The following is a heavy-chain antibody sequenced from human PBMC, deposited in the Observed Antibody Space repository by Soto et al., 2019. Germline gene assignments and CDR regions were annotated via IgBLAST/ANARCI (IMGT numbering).Heavy chain of an antibody. J-gene: IGHJ4*02. V-gene: IGHV1-69*01. D-gene: IGHD3-16*02. CDR3: ARGPYDYVWGSYRPFDY. Sequence: QVQLVQSGAEVKKPGSSVKVSCKASGGTFSSYAISWVRQAPGQGLEWMGGVIPIFGTAYYAQKFQGRVTITADESTRTAYMELGSLRSEDTAVYYCARGPYDYVWGSYRPFDYWGQGTLVTVSS. CDR2: VIPIFGTA. CDR1: GGTFSSYA.